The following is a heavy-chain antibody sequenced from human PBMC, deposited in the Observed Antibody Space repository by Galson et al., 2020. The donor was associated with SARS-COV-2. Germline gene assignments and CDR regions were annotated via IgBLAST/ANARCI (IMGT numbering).Heavy chain of an antibody. D-gene: IGHD6-13*01. J-gene: IGHJ6*03. CDR3: ARLSSSWNYYYYYMGV. CDR1: GYTFTSYG. CDR2: ISAYNGNT. Sequence: ASVKVSCKASGYTFTSYGISCVRQAPGQGLEWMGWISAYNGNTNYAQKLQGRVTMTTDTSTSTAYMELRSLRSDDTAVYYCARLSSSWNYYYYYMGVWGKGTTVTVSS. V-gene: IGHV1-18*04.